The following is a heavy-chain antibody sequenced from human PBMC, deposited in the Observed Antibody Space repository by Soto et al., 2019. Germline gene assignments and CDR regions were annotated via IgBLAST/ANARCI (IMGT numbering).Heavy chain of an antibody. CDR1: GGSISSGGYY. CDR2: IYYSGST. J-gene: IGHJ5*02. CDR3: ARDTYCSGGSCYPPPNNWFDP. V-gene: IGHV4-31*03. Sequence: QVQLQESGPGLVKPSQTLSLTCTVSGGSISSGGYYWSWIRQHPGKGLEWIGYIYYSGSTYYNPFLKSRVTISVDTSKNQFSLKLSSVTAADTAVYYCARDTYCSGGSCYPPPNNWFDPWGQGTLVTVSS. D-gene: IGHD2-15*01.